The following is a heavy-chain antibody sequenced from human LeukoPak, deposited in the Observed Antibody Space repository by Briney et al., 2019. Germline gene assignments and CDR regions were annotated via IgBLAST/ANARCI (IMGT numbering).Heavy chain of an antibody. CDR3: ARTGRSPRKFDP. CDR1: GGSISSGSYY. D-gene: IGHD3-3*01. J-gene: IGHJ5*02. CDR2: IYTSGST. Sequence: SETLSLTCTVSGGSISSGSYYWSWIRQPAGKGLEWIGRIYTSGSTNYNPSLKSRVTISVDTSKNQFSLKLSSVTAADTAVYYRARTGRSPRKFDPWGQGTLVTVSS. V-gene: IGHV4-61*02.